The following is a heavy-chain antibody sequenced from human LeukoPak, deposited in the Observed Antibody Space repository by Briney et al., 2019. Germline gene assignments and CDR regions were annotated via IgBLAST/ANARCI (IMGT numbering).Heavy chain of an antibody. Sequence: PSETLSLTCTVSGGSISSHYWSWIRQPPGKGLEWIGYIYYSGSTKYNPSLKSRVTISVDTSKNQFSLKLSSVTAADTAVYYCASTPSGYDLGGAFDIWGQGTMVTVSS. CDR2: IYYSGST. D-gene: IGHD5-12*01. J-gene: IGHJ3*02. CDR3: ASTPSGYDLGGAFDI. V-gene: IGHV4-59*11. CDR1: GGSISSHY.